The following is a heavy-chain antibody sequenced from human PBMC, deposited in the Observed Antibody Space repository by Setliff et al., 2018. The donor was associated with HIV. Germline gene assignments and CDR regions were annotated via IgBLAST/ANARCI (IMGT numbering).Heavy chain of an antibody. CDR1: GYSFSSYW. V-gene: IGHV5-51*01. CDR2: LYPADSNI. D-gene: IGHD1-26*01. J-gene: IGHJ3*02. CDR3: ARVIVGASDAFDI. Sequence: GESLKISCKASGYSFSSYWIGWVRQMPGKGLEFMGLLYPADSNIRYSPSFQGQVTISVDKSTNTAYLQWSSLRASDIAMYYCARVIVGASDAFDIWGQGTMVTVSS.